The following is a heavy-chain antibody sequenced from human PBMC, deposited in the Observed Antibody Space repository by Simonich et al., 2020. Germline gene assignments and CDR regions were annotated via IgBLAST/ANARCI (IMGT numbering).Heavy chain of an antibody. CDR2: IYYSGRT. Sequence: QLQLQESGPGLVKPSETLSLTCTVSGGSISSSSYYWGWIRHPPGKWLEGIGSIYYSGRTYNNPSRKSRVTISVDTSKTQFSLKLSSVTAADTAVYYCARQRVLMVYAIDYWGQGTLVTVSS. V-gene: IGHV4-39*01. CDR1: GGSISSSSYY. D-gene: IGHD2-8*01. J-gene: IGHJ4*02. CDR3: ARQRVLMVYAIDY.